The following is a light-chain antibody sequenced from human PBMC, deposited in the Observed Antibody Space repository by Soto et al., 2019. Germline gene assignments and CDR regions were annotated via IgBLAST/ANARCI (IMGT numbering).Light chain of an antibody. Sequence: EIGMTQSPATLSVSPGERATLSCRASQSVSSNLAWYQQKPGQAPRLLIYDASNRATGIPARFSGSGSGTDFTLTISSLAPEDFAVYYCQQRSNWPTFGGGTKVDIK. CDR1: QSVSSN. V-gene: IGKV3-11*01. CDR3: QQRSNWPT. J-gene: IGKJ4*01. CDR2: DAS.